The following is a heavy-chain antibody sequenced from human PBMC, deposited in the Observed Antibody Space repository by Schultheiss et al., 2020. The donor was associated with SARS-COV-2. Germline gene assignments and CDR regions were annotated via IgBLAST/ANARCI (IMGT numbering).Heavy chain of an antibody. J-gene: IGHJ2*01. V-gene: IGHV5-51*01. CDR2: IYPGDSDT. CDR1: GYSFTSYW. Sequence: GGSLRLSCKGSGYSFTSYWIGWVRQMPGKGLDWMGIIYPGDSDTRYSPSFQGQVTISVDRSISTAYLQWSSLKASDTALYFCARGYWYFDLWGRGTLVTVAS. CDR3: ARGYWYFDL.